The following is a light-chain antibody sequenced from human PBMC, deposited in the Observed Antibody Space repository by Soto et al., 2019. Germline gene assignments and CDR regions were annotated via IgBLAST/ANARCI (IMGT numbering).Light chain of an antibody. CDR2: AAS. CDR3: QQSYISPYT. Sequence: DIQMTQSPSSLSASVGDRVTITCRASESIANYLNWYQQKPGKAPNLLIYAASTLQTGVPSRFSGRGSGTEFTLTISSLQTEDFATYFCQQSYISPYTFGQGTKLDI. V-gene: IGKV1-39*01. J-gene: IGKJ2*01. CDR1: ESIANY.